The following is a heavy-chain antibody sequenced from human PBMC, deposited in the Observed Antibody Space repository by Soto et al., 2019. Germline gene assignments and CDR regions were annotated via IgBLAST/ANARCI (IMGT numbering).Heavy chain of an antibody. CDR2: ISSSSTTK. J-gene: IGHJ5*02. CDR1: GVTLNSYG. D-gene: IGHD2-2*01. V-gene: IGHV3-48*01. CDR3: AKEKISTSCCNWFDP. Sequence: GVTLNSYGLHWGRQATGQGFAWDSYISSSSTTKYYTDSVKGRFTISRDNAKNTLYLQMNSLRAEDTAVYYCAKEKISTSCCNWFDPWGHGTLVTVSS.